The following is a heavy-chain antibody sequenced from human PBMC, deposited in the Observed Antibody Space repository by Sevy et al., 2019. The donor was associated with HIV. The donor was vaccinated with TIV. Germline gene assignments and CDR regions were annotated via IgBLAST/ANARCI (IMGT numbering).Heavy chain of an antibody. D-gene: IGHD2-15*01. CDR2: ISSSSSYI. CDR3: ARDIWIVSGPGFSSGMDV. Sequence: GGSLRLSCAASGFTFSSYSMNWVRQAPGKGLEWVSSISSSSSYIYYADSVKGRFTISIDKAKNSLYLQMNSRRAEDTAVYYCARDIWIVSGPGFSSGMDVWGQGTTVTVSS. J-gene: IGHJ6*02. V-gene: IGHV3-21*01. CDR1: GFTFSSYS.